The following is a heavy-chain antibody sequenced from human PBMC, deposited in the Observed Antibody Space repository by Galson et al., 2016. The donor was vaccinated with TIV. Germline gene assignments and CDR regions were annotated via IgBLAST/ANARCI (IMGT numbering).Heavy chain of an antibody. CDR2: ILPIYGTM. V-gene: IGHV1-69*06. Sequence: SVKVSCKASGGTFSNYAITWVRQAPGQGLEWMGRILPIYGTMVYAQTFQDRLTLTAERSTGTANMELSSLRSEDTAMYYCARGGPYGSSSPGIFDIWGQGTQVTVSS. CDR3: ARGGPYGSSSPGIFDI. CDR1: GGTFSNYA. J-gene: IGHJ3*02. D-gene: IGHD3-10*01.